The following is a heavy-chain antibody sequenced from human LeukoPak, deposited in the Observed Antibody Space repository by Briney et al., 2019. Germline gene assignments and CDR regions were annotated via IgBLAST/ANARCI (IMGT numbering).Heavy chain of an antibody. CDR1: GGSISSNY. D-gene: IGHD3-16*01. J-gene: IGHJ6*03. Sequence: PSETLSLTCTVSGGSISSNYWSWIRQPPGKGLEWIGYIYYSGSTNYNPSLKSRVTISVDTSKNQFSLKLSSVTAADTVVYYCARDLGTYYMDGWGKGITVTVSS. CDR2: IYYSGST. V-gene: IGHV4-59*01. CDR3: ARDLGTYYMDG.